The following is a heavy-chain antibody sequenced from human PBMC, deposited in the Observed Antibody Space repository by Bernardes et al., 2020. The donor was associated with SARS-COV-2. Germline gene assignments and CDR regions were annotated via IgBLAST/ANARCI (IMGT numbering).Heavy chain of an antibody. CDR1: GFTFRNYA. Sequence: GGSLRLSCAASGFTFRNYALNWIRKSPGKGLEWVSSISGSGDITYHADSVKGRFTISRDNSKNTLFLQMDSLRAEDTAVYYCAKDRGRNSGYDEYFDYWGQGTLVTVSS. CDR3: AKDRGRNSGYDEYFDY. CDR2: ISGSGDIT. V-gene: IGHV3-23*01. D-gene: IGHD5-12*01. J-gene: IGHJ4*02.